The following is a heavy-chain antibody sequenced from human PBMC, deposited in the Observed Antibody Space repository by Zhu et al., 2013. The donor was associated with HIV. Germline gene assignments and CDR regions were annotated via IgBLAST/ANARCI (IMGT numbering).Heavy chain of an antibody. V-gene: IGHV1-69*01. D-gene: IGHD3-3*01. CDR2: IIPIFGTA. Sequence: QVQLVQSGAEVKKPGSSVKVSCKASGGTFSSYAISWVRQAPGQGLEWMGGIIPIFGTANYAQKFQGRVTITADESTSTAYMELSSLRSEDTAVYYCARELIFGVVKGGENYYYYGMDVWGQGTTVTVSS. J-gene: IGHJ6*02. CDR1: GGTFSSYA. CDR3: ARELIFGVVKGGENYYYYGMDV.